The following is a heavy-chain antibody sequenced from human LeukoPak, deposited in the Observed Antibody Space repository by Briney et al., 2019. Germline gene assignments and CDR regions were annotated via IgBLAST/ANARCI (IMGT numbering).Heavy chain of an antibody. D-gene: IGHD3-9*01. CDR1: GFTFSSYA. CDR3: ASQYYDILTGYYTFDY. Sequence: PGRSLRLSCAASGFTFSSYAMHWVRQAPGKGLEWVAVISYDGSNKYYADSVKGRFTISRDNSKNTLYLQMNSLRAEDTAVYYCASQYYDILTGYYTFDYWGQGTLVTVSS. J-gene: IGHJ4*02. CDR2: ISYDGSNK. V-gene: IGHV3-30-3*01.